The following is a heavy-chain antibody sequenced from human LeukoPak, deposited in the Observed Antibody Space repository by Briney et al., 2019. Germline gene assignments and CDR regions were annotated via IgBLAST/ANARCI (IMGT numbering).Heavy chain of an antibody. V-gene: IGHV1-69*05. Sequence: ASVKVSCKASGGTFSSYAISWVRQAPGQGLEWMGGIIPIFGTANYAQKFQGRVTITTDESTSTAYMELSSLRSEDTAVYYCATESNDIVVVPAARHDRIYYYYMDVWGKGTTVTVSS. D-gene: IGHD2-2*01. CDR2: IIPIFGTA. CDR3: ATESNDIVVVPAARHDRIYYYYMDV. J-gene: IGHJ6*03. CDR1: GGTFSSYA.